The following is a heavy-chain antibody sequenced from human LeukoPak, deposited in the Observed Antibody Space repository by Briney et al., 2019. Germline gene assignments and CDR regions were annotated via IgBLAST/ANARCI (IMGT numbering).Heavy chain of an antibody. J-gene: IGHJ4*02. CDR2: IKEDGSER. V-gene: IGHV3-7*05. CDR1: GFTFSTFW. CDR3: ARMKGCSSTTCYFAIY. D-gene: IGHD2-2*01. Sequence: GGSLRLSCAASGFTFSTFWMTWVRQAPGKGLEWVANIKEDGSERYYVDSLKGRFTISRDNAKNSLYLQMNSLRAEDTAVYYCARMKGCSSTTCYFAIYWGQGTLVTVSS.